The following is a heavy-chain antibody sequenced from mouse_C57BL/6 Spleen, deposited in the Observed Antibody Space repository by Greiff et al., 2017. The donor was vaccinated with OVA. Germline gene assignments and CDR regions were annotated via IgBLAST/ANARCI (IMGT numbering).Heavy chain of an antibody. Sequence: QVTLKVSGPGILQSSQTLSLTCSFSGFSLSTSGMGVSWIRQPSGKGLEWLAHIYWDDDKRYNPFLKSRLTTSKDTSRNQVFLKIPSVDPADTTTYYCARRYYYGSSYSGYFDVWGTGTTVTVSS. D-gene: IGHD1-1*01. J-gene: IGHJ1*03. CDR3: ARRYYYGSSYSGYFDV. V-gene: IGHV8-12*01. CDR2: IYWDDDK. CDR1: GFSLSTSGMG.